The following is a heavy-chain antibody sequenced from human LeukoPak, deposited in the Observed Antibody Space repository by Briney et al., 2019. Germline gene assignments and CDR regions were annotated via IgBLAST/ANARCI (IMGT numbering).Heavy chain of an antibody. CDR3: ARDLMIASNWFDP. Sequence: GGSLRLSCAASGFTFSSYAMHWVRQAPGKGLEWVAVISYDGSNKYYADSVKGRFTISRDNSKNTLYLQMNSLRAEDTAVYYCARDLMIASNWFDPWGQGTLVTVSS. J-gene: IGHJ5*02. D-gene: IGHD3-22*01. CDR1: GFTFSSYA. CDR2: ISYDGSNK. V-gene: IGHV3-30-3*01.